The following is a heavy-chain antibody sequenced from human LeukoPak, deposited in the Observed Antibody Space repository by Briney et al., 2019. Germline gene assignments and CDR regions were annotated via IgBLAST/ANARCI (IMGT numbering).Heavy chain of an antibody. V-gene: IGHV4-39*01. CDR3: ASRVY. CDR1: GGSISSSSYY. J-gene: IGHJ4*02. CDR2: IYYSGST. Sequence: PQTLSLTCTVSGGSISSSSYYRGWIRQPPGKGLEWIGSIYYSGSTYYNPSLKSRVTISVDTSKNQFSLKLSSVSAADTAVYYCASRVYWGQGTLVTVSS.